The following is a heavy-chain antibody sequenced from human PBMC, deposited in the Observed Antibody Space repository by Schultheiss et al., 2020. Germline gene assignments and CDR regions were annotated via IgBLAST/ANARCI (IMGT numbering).Heavy chain of an antibody. V-gene: IGHV4-30-2*01. CDR1: GGSISSGDYS. J-gene: IGHJ6*02. Sequence: SETLSLTCTVSGGSISSGDYSWSWIRQPPGKGLEWIGYIYHSGSTYYNPSLKSRVTILVDRSKNQFSLKLSSVTAADTAVYYCARAPPVVPAAISYYYYGMDVWGQGTTVTVSS. CDR3: ARAPPVVPAAISYYYYGMDV. CDR2: IYHSGST. D-gene: IGHD2-2*02.